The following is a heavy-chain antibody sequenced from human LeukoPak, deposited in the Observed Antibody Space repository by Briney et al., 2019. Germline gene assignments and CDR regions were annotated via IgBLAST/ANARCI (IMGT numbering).Heavy chain of an antibody. CDR3: AREGSSSWGYYMDV. Sequence: GGSLRLSCAASGFTFDDYGMSWVRQAPGKGLESVSGINWNGGSTGYADSVKGRFTFSRDNAKNSLYLQMNSLRAEDTALYYCAREGSSSWGYYMDVWGKGTTVTVSS. CDR1: GFTFDDYG. CDR2: INWNGGST. D-gene: IGHD6-6*01. V-gene: IGHV3-20*04. J-gene: IGHJ6*03.